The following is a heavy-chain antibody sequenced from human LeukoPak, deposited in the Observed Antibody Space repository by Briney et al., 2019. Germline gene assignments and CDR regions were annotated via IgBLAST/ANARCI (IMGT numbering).Heavy chain of an antibody. Sequence: PSETLSLTCTVSGVSISSSSYYWGWIRQPPGKGLEWIGSIYYSGSTYYNPSLKSRVTISVDTSKNQFPLKLSSVTAADTAVYYCARQNLIGYYFDYWGQGTLVTVSS. V-gene: IGHV4-39*01. CDR3: ARQNLIGYYFDY. J-gene: IGHJ4*02. CDR2: IYYSGST. CDR1: GVSISSSSYY.